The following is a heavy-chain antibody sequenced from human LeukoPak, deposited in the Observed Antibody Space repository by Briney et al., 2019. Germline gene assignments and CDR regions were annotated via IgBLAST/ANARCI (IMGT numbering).Heavy chain of an antibody. Sequence: ASVEVSCKASGYTFTSHYIHWVRQAPGQGLEWMGIINPSGGSTSYAQKFQGRVTMTRDTSTSTVYMELSGLRSEDTAVFYCARGWSYDSSGYYYLGYWGQGTLVTVSS. J-gene: IGHJ4*02. CDR3: ARGWSYDSSGYYYLGY. D-gene: IGHD3-22*01. CDR2: INPSGGST. V-gene: IGHV1-46*01. CDR1: GYTFTSHY.